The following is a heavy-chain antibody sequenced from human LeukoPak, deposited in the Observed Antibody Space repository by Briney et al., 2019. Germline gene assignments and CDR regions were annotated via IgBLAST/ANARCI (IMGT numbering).Heavy chain of an antibody. Sequence: PSQTLSLTCTVSGGSISSGSYYWSWIRQPAGKGLEWIGRIYTSGSTNYNPSLKSRVTISVDTSKNQFSLKLSSVTAADTAVYYCARGRAIDIWGRGTMVTVSS. CDR2: IYTSGST. V-gene: IGHV4-61*02. CDR1: GGSISSGSYY. J-gene: IGHJ3*02. CDR3: ARGRAIDI.